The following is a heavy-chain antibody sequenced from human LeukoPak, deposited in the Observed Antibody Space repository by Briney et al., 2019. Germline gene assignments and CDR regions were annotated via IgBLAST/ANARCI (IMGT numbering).Heavy chain of an antibody. J-gene: IGHJ4*02. CDR2: TRYRSTWNT. V-gene: IGHV6-1*01. CDR1: GDSVSSKSVS. CDR3: VRDFNWAFDY. D-gene: IGHD7-27*01. Sequence: SQTLSLTCAISGDSVSSKSVSWNWIRQSPSGGLEYLGRTRYRSTWNTFYSSSVEVRITINADTSRNQVSLRLNSVTPEDTALYYCVRDFNWAFDYWGQGTLVTVSS.